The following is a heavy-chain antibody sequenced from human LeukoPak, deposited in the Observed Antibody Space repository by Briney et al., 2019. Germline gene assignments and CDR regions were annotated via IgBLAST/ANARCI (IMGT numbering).Heavy chain of an antibody. V-gene: IGHV3-74*01. CDR3: ARRMAAAAAPYYFDC. CDR2: INSDGSST. CDR1: GFTFSSYW. Sequence: GGSLRLPCAASGFTFSSYWMHWVRQAPGKGLLWVSRINSDGSSTSYADSVKGRFTISRDNAKNTLYLQMNSLRAEDTAVYYCARRMAAAAAPYYFDCWGQGTLVTVSS. D-gene: IGHD6-13*01. J-gene: IGHJ4*02.